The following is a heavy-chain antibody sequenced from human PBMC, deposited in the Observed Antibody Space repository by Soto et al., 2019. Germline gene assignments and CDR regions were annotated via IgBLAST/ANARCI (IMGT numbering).Heavy chain of an antibody. J-gene: IGHJ6*03. V-gene: IGHV1-18*04. CDR1: GYTFTSYG. Sequence: ASVKASCKASGYTFTSYGISWVQQAPGQGPEWMGWISAYNGNTNYAQRLQGRVTMTTDTSTNTAYMELRSLTSDDTAVYYCARRISVVAYYYYMDVWGKGTTVTVSS. CDR2: ISAYNGNT. D-gene: IGHD2-15*01. CDR3: ARRISVVAYYYYMDV.